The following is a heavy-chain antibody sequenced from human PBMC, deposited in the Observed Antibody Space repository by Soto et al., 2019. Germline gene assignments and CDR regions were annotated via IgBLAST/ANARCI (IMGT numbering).Heavy chain of an antibody. Sequence: EVQVLESGGGLIQPGGSLRLSCAFSGLTFSRYAASWVRQAPGKGLEWGSGIAASGHNTYYADSVEGRFTISRDNSNNSLFLQKNNLRAEDTAVYYCAKAVGEYLYFFNTWGQGILVTVSS. CDR3: AKAVGEYLYFFNT. D-gene: IGHD3-10*01. V-gene: IGHV3-23*01. CDR1: GLTFSRYA. J-gene: IGHJ5*02. CDR2: IAASGHNT.